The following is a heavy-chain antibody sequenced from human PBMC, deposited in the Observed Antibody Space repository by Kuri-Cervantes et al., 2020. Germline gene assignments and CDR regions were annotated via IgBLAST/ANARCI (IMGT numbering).Heavy chain of an antibody. V-gene: IGHV3-23*01. D-gene: IGHD3-3*01. CDR2: ISGSGGST. Sequence: GESLKISCAASGFTFSSYAMSWVRQAPGKGLEWVSAISGSGGSTYYADSVKGRFTISRDNAKNSLSLQMNSLRAKDTAVYFCARGITIFGVGAFGLYYFDYWGQGTLVTVSS. CDR1: GFTFSSYA. CDR3: ARGITIFGVGAFGLYYFDY. J-gene: IGHJ4*02.